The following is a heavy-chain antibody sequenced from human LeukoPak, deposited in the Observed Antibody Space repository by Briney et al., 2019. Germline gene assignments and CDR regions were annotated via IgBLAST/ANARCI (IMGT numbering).Heavy chain of an antibody. Sequence: ASVKVSCTASGYTFTRDTVHWVRQAPGQRPEWMGWINAGNGNTKYSQKFQDRITITSDTSASTAYMELSSLRSEDTAVYYCARSGSTITWYYFDYWGQGTLVTVSS. CDR1: GYTFTRDT. J-gene: IGHJ4*02. CDR2: INAGNGNT. D-gene: IGHD2-2*01. CDR3: ARSGSTITWYYFDY. V-gene: IGHV1-3*01.